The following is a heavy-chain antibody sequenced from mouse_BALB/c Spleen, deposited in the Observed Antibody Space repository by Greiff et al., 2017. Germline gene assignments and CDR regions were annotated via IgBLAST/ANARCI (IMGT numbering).Heavy chain of an antibody. V-gene: IGHV5-6-5*01. Sequence: VHLVESGGGLVKPGGSLKLSCAASGFTFSSYAMSWVRQTPEKRLEWVASISSGGSTYYPDSVKGRFTISRDNARNILYLQMSSLRSEDTAMYYCAREEYGSRGDWGQGTTLTVSS. J-gene: IGHJ2*01. CDR2: ISSGGST. CDR3: AREEYGSRGD. CDR1: GFTFSSYA. D-gene: IGHD1-1*01.